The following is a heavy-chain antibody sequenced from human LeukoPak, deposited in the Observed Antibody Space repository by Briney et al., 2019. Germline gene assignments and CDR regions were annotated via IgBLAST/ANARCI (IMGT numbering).Heavy chain of an antibody. Sequence: GGSLRLSCAASGFTFSDYYMSWIRQAPGKGLEWVSYISSSSSTIYYADSVKGRFTISRDNAKNSLYLQMNSLRAEDTAVYYCARDLTLLTYYDFWSGYYTGSHDAFDIWGQGTMVTVSS. CDR3: ARDLTLLTYYDFWSGYYTGSHDAFDI. V-gene: IGHV3-11*04. J-gene: IGHJ3*02. D-gene: IGHD3-3*01. CDR1: GFTFSDYY. CDR2: ISSSSSTI.